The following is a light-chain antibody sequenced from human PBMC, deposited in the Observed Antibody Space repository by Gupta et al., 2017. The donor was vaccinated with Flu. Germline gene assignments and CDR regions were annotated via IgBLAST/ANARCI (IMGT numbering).Light chain of an antibody. CDR1: SLRNSY. CDR2: AKN. CDR3: NSRDSTDNHKEV. V-gene: IGLV3-19*01. J-gene: IGLJ2*01. Sequence: QTVRMTSQGDSLRNSYASCYHQQPGEAPVLVICAKNIRPSGIPARVSGSSSGNTASLTITGAPAEDEADYYCNSRDSTDNHKEVFGGGTKLTVL.